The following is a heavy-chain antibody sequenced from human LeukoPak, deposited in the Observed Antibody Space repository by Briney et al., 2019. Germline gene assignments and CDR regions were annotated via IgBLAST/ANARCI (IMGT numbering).Heavy chain of an antibody. V-gene: IGHV4-34*01. Sequence: PSETLSLTCAVYGGSFSGYYWSWIRQPPGKGLEWIGEINHSGSTNYNPSLKSRVTMSVDTSKNQFSLKLSSVTAADTAVYYCARGEYYYDSSGYYPPDYWGQGTLVTVSS. CDR3: ARGEYYYDSSGYYPPDY. CDR1: GGSFSGYY. CDR2: INHSGST. D-gene: IGHD3-22*01. J-gene: IGHJ4*02.